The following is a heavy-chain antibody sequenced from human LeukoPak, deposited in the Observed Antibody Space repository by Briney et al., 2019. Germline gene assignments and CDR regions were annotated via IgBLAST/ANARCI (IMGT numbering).Heavy chain of an antibody. CDR3: ARPDSSGWYLDY. CDR1: GSRFTSYW. V-gene: IGHV5-51*01. J-gene: IGHJ4*02. D-gene: IGHD6-19*01. CDR2: IYPGDSDT. Sequence: GASLKISCKGSGSRFTSYWIGWVRPLPGKGLEWMGIIYPGDSDTRYSPSFQGQVTISADKSSSNAYLQWSSLKASDTAMYYCARPDSSGWYLDYWGQGTLVTVSS.